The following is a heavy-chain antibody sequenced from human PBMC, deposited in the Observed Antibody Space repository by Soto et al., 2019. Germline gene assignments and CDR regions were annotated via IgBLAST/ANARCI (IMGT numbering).Heavy chain of an antibody. Sequence: QITLKESGPTLVKPTQTLTLTCTVSGFSLSTTGVGVGWIRQAPGKALDYLAIIFWDDDKYYSPPLKSRITITKDPSENQVVLTLTDVAPVDTGTYYSAYRRLQGATYFDLWGRGTLVTVSS. CDR3: AYRRLQGATYFDL. V-gene: IGHV2-5*02. D-gene: IGHD3-16*01. J-gene: IGHJ2*01. CDR1: GFSLSTTGVG. CDR2: IFWDDDK.